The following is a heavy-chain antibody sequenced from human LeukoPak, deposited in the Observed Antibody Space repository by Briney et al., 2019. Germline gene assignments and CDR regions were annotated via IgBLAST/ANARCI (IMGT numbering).Heavy chain of an antibody. CDR1: GFTFSSYG. J-gene: IGHJ6*03. Sequence: GGSLRLSCAASGFTFSSYGMHWVRQAPGKGLEWVAFIRYDGSNKYYADSVKGRFTISRDNSKNTLYLQMNSLRAEDTAVYYCAKAKHCSSTSCYLYYYYYYYMDVWGKGTTVTISS. CDR3: AKAKHCSSTSCYLYYYYYYYMDV. V-gene: IGHV3-30*02. D-gene: IGHD2-2*01. CDR2: IRYDGSNK.